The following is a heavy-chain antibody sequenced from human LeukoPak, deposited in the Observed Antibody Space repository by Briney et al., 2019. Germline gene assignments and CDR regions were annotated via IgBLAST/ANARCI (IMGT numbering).Heavy chain of an antibody. CDR3: ARQGKWLVRALDY. Sequence: GGSLRLSCAASGFTFSSYSMNWFRQAPGKGLEWVSSISSSSSYIYYADSVKGRFTISRDNAKNSLYLQMNSLRAEDTAVYYCARQGKWLVRALDYWGQGTLVTVSS. CDR1: GFTFSSYS. V-gene: IGHV3-21*01. CDR2: ISSSSSYI. D-gene: IGHD6-19*01. J-gene: IGHJ4*02.